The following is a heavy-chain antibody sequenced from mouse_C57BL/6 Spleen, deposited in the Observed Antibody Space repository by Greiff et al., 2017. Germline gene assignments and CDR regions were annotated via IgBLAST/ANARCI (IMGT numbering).Heavy chain of an antibody. Sequence: EVHLVESGPGLVKPSQSLSLTCSVTGYSITSGYYWNWLRQFPGNKLEWMGYISYDGSNNYNPSLKNRISITRDTSKNQFFLKLNSVANEDTATYYCARDELYYAMDYWGQGTSVTVSS. CDR1: GYSITSGYY. J-gene: IGHJ4*01. CDR3: ARDELYYAMDY. V-gene: IGHV3-6*01. CDR2: ISYDGSN.